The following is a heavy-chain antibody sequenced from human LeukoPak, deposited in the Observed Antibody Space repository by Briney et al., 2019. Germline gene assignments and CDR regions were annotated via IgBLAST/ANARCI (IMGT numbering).Heavy chain of an antibody. V-gene: IGHV1-8*03. CDR2: MNPNSGNT. CDR3: AKPPSILWFGESRAKP. CDR1: GYTFTSYD. D-gene: IGHD3-10*01. J-gene: IGHJ5*02. Sequence: GASVKVSCKASGYTFTSYDINWVRQATGQGLEWMGWMNPNSGNTGYAQKFQGRVTITRNTSISTAYMELSSLRSEDTAVYYCAKPPSILWFGESRAKPWGQGTLVTVSS.